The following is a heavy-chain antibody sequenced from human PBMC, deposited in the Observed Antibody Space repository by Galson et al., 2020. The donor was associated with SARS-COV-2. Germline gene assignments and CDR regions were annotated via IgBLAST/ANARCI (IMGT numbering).Heavy chain of an antibody. Sequence: GESLKISCAASGFTFSSYDMHWVRQATGTGLECVSAIGTAGDTYYPGSVKGRFTISTENAKNSLYLQMNSLRAGDTAVYYCARVVQEVVVVPAAIRPYYYYYMDVWGKGTTVTVSS. J-gene: IGHJ6*03. CDR1: GFTFSSYD. D-gene: IGHD2-2*02. V-gene: IGHV3-13*01. CDR3: ARVVQEVVVVPAAIRPYYYYYMDV. CDR2: IGTAGDT.